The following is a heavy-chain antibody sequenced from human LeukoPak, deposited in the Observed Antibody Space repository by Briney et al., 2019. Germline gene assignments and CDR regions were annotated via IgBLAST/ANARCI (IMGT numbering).Heavy chain of an antibody. CDR3: ATIHPGQYYFDY. J-gene: IGHJ4*02. Sequence: AASVKVSCKASGYTFASSGINWVRQAPGQGLEWMGIINPSGGSTSYAQKFQGRVTMTRDTSTSTVYMELSSLRSEDTAVYYCATIHPGQYYFDYWGQGTLVTVSS. V-gene: IGHV1-46*01. CDR1: GYTFASSG. CDR2: INPSGGST. D-gene: IGHD4-11*01.